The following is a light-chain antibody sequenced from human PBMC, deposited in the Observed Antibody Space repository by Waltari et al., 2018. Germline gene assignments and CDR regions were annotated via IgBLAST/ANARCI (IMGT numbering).Light chain of an antibody. J-gene: IGKJ1*01. CDR3: HQTSTFPQA. V-gene: IGKV1-39*01. CDR2: SAS. Sequence: DIQMTQAPSSLSASVGDRVTITCRASPNINFYLNWYQQKPSRAHKLLIYSASSLQRRVPLRFSGGGAGTDFTLTICSLKPEDFATYDGHQTSTFPQAFGQGTKVEI. CDR1: PNINFY.